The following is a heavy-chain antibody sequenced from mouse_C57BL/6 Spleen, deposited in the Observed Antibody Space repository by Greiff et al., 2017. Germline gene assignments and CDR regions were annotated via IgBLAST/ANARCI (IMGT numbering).Heavy chain of an antibody. CDR2: IYPGSGNT. Sequence: QVQLKESGAELVRPGASVKLSCKASGYTFTDYYINWVKQRPGQGLEWIAGIYPGSGNTYYNEKFKGKATLTAEKSSSTAYMQLSSLTSEDSAVYFCARNGDSSGYLAWFAYWGQGTLVTVSA. CDR1: GYTFTDYY. D-gene: IGHD3-2*02. J-gene: IGHJ3*01. CDR3: ARNGDSSGYLAWFAY. V-gene: IGHV1-76*01.